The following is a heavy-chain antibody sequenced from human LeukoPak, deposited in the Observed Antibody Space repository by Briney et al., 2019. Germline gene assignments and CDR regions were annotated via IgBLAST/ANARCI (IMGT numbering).Heavy chain of an antibody. Sequence: GESLKISCKGSGYNFPDYWIAWVRQMPGKGLEWMGIIYPGDSDTRYSPSFQGHVTLSADKSISTAYLQWSSLKASDTAMYYCARPSQLVLDTSMGLFDHWGQGTQVTVAS. V-gene: IGHV5-51*01. CDR2: IYPGDSDT. CDR1: GYNFPDYW. J-gene: IGHJ4*02. D-gene: IGHD5-18*01. CDR3: ARPSQLVLDTSMGLFDH.